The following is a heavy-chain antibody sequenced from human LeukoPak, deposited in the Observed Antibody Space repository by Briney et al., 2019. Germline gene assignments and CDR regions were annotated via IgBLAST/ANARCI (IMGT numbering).Heavy chain of an antibody. CDR1: GFTFSSYS. D-gene: IGHD6-13*01. CDR3: ARDAIAAAGTRGWFDP. Sequence: GGSLRLSCAASGFTFSSYSMNWVRQAPGKGVEWVSSISSSSSYIYYADSVRGRFTISRDNAKNSLYLQMNSLRAEDTAVYYCARDAIAAAGTRGWFDPWGQGTLVTVSS. J-gene: IGHJ5*02. CDR2: ISSSSSYI. V-gene: IGHV3-21*01.